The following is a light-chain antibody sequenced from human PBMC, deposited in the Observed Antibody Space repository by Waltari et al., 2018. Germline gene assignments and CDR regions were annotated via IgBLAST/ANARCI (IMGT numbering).Light chain of an antibody. J-gene: IGLJ1*01. CDR1: KLGDNY. Sequence: SYELTQPPSVSVSPGQTATITCSGDKLGDNYACWYQQKPGQSPMLVIYQDNKRPSGIPERFSGSNSGNTATLTISGTQAIDEADYYCQARDSGTAYVFGTGTRVTVL. CDR3: QARDSGTAYV. CDR2: QDN. V-gene: IGLV3-1*01.